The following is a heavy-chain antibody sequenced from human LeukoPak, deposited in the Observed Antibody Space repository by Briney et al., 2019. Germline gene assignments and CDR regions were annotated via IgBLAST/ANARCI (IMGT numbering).Heavy chain of an antibody. Sequence: GGSLRLSCVASGYTFSTYWMHWVRQGPGKGLVWVSRINEDGSSTNYADSVKGRFTISRDNAKNSLYLQMNSLRVEDTAVYYCARGGAGYFFDFWGRGTLVTVSS. V-gene: IGHV3-74*01. CDR3: ARGGAGYFFDF. CDR1: GYTFSTYW. J-gene: IGHJ4*02. D-gene: IGHD5-12*01. CDR2: INEDGSST.